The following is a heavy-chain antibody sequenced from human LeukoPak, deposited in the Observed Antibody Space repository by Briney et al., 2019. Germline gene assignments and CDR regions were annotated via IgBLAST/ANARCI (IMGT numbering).Heavy chain of an antibody. J-gene: IGHJ3*02. Sequence: PSETLSLTCTVSGGSISSYYWSWIRQPPGKGLEWIGYIYYSGSTNYNPSLKSRVTISVDTSKNQFSLKLSSVTAADTAVYYCARRTWGAFDIWGQGTMVTVSP. CDR3: ARRTWGAFDI. D-gene: IGHD7-27*01. CDR2: IYYSGST. V-gene: IGHV4-59*01. CDR1: GGSISSYY.